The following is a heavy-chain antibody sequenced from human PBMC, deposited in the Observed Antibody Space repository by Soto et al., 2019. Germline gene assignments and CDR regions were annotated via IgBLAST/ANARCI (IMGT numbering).Heavy chain of an antibody. J-gene: IGHJ4*02. CDR3: AATSGYSSSSYYFDY. V-gene: IGHV1-58*01. CDR2: IVVGSGNT. Sequence: QMQLVQSGPEVTKPGTSVKVSCKASGFTFNRSVVQWVRQARGQRLEWIGWIVVGSGNTNYGQKFQQRLTPTTDRSTSTAYMKLSSLGSDDTAVYYCAATSGYSSSSYYFDYWGQGTLVTVSS. D-gene: IGHD6-13*01. CDR1: GFTFNRSV.